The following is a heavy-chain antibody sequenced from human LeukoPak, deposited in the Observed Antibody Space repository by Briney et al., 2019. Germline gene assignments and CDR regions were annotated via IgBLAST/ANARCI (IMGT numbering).Heavy chain of an antibody. Sequence: SVTVSFKASGGTFSSYAISWVRQAPGQGLEWMGRIIPILGIANYAQKFQGRVTITADKSTSTAYMELSSLRSEDTAVYYCAGTDFYGSGKDYFDYWGQGTLVTVSS. CDR2: IIPILGIA. CDR1: GGTFSSYA. V-gene: IGHV1-69*04. CDR3: AGTDFYGSGKDYFDY. D-gene: IGHD3-10*01. J-gene: IGHJ4*02.